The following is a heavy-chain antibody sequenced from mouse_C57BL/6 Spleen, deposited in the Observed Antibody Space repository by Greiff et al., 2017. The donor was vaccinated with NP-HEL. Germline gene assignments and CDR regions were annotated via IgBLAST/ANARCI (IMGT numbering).Heavy chain of an antibody. CDR1: GFNIKDDY. V-gene: IGHV14-4*01. J-gene: IGHJ2*01. Sequence: EVQLQQSGAELVRPGASVKLSCTASGFNIKDDYMHWVKQRPEQGLEWIGWIDPENGDTEYASKFQGKATITADTSSNTAYLQLSSLASEDTAVYYCTTCYGNWGYWGQGTTLTVSS. CDR3: TTCYGNWGY. D-gene: IGHD2-1*01. CDR2: IDPENGDT.